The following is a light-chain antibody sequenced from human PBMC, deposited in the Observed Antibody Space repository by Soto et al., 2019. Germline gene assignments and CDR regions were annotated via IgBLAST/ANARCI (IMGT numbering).Light chain of an antibody. CDR3: QPYKRYVLT. Sequence: QIPQSPWGLHACEGETGSASCRASQSIAASLAWYQQKPGKAPKLLIYDASSLESWVPSRIRDRGSVSELTLTISSLHRDDFPTFHCQPYKRYVLTLGRGTKVDIK. CDR1: QSIAAS. CDR2: DAS. V-gene: IGKV1-5*01. J-gene: IGKJ1*01.